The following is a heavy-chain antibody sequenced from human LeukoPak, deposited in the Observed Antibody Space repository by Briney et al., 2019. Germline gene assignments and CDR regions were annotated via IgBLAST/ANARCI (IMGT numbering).Heavy chain of an antibody. J-gene: IGHJ3*02. V-gene: IGHV1-69*05. CDR1: GGTFSSYA. CDR3: ARGWQIDFWSGSNAFDI. CDR2: IIPIFVTA. D-gene: IGHD3-3*01. Sequence: SVKLSCKASGGTFSSYAISWVRQAPGHGLEWMGGIIPIFVTANYAQKFPGRVTITTDESTSTAYMELSSLRSEDTAVYYCARGWQIDFWSGSNAFDIWGQGTMVTVSS.